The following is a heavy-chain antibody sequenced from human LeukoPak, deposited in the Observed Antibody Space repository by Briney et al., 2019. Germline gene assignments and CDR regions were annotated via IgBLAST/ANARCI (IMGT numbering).Heavy chain of an antibody. CDR3: ARGTPYYYYYYMDV. CDR2: IYTSGST. D-gene: IGHD2-15*01. J-gene: IGHJ6*03. Sequence: SETLSLTCAVYGGSFSGYYWSWIRQPAGKGLEWIGRIYTSGSTNYNPSLKSRVTISVDTSKNQFSLKLSSVTAADTAVYYCARGTPYYYYYYMDVWGKGTTVTVSS. V-gene: IGHV4-59*10. CDR1: GGSFSGYY.